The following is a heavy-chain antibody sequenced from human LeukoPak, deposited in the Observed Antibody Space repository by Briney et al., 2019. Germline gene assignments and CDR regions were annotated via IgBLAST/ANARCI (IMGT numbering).Heavy chain of an antibody. J-gene: IGHJ3*02. D-gene: IGHD6-13*01. V-gene: IGHV3-7*01. Sequence: GGSLRLSCAASGFTFSSYWMSWVRQAPGKGLEWVANIKQDGSEKYYVDSVKGRFTISRDNSKNTLYLQMNSLRAEDTAVYYCARSKTAADDAFDIWGQGTMVTVSS. CDR3: ARSKTAADDAFDI. CDR1: GFTFSSYW. CDR2: IKQDGSEK.